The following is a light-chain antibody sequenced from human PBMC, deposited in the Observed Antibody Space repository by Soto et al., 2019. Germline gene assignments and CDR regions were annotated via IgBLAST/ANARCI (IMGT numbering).Light chain of an antibody. CDR1: SSDVGGYNY. CDR2: DVS. CDR3: CSYAGSYTYV. J-gene: IGLJ1*01. Sequence: ALTQPRSVSGSPGQSVTISCTGTSSDVGGYNYVSWYQQRPGKAPKLMIYDVSKRPSGVPDRFSGSKSGNTASLTISGLQAEDEADYYCCSYAGSYTYVFGTGTKVTVL. V-gene: IGLV2-11*01.